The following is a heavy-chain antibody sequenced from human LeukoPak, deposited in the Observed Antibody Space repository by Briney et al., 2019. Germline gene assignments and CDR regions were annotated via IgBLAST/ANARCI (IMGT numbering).Heavy chain of an antibody. CDR1: GGTFSSYA. CDR2: IIPIFGTA. J-gene: IGHJ4*02. D-gene: IGHD2-15*01. V-gene: IGHV1-69*13. CDR3: AREVEEYCSGGSCYGAHY. Sequence: GASVKVSCKASGGTFSSYAISWVRQAPGQGLEWMGGIIPIFGTANYAQKFQGRVTITADESTSTAYMELSSLRSEDTAVYYCAREVEEYCSGGSCYGAHYWGQGALVTVSP.